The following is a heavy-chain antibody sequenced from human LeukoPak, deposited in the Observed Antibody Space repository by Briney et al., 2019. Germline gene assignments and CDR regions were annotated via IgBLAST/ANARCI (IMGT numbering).Heavy chain of an antibody. CDR3: ARDSVAYCGGDCYFHSYYYYGMDV. J-gene: IGHJ6*02. D-gene: IGHD2-21*02. CDR1: GYTFTSYD. CDR2: MNPNSGNT. V-gene: IGHV1-8*01. Sequence: GASVKVSCKASGYTFTSYDINWVRQATGQGLEWMGWMNPNSGNTGYAQKFQGRVTMTRNTSISTAYMELSSQRSEDTAVYYCARDSVAYCGGDCYFHSYYYYGMDVWGQGTTVTVSS.